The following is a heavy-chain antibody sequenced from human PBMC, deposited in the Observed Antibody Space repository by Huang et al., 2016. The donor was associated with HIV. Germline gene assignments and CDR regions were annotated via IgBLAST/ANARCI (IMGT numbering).Heavy chain of an antibody. CDR2: LNPNSGKT. CDR3: ARLTSGWYQHY. V-gene: IGHV1-8*01. J-gene: IGHJ4*02. D-gene: IGHD6-19*01. CDR1: GYIFSNYD. Sequence: QVQLVQSGPEVKKPGASVNVSCQTSGYIFSNYDINWVRRDPGQGLQWMGWLNPNSGKTAYGHSFQGRVTLTRSTSTGAAYMVLNSLTSQDTAVYYFARLTSGWYQHYWGQGTLVSVSS.